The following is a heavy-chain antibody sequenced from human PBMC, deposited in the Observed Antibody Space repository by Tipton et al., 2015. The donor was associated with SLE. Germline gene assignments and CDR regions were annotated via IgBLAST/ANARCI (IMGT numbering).Heavy chain of an antibody. Sequence: TLSLTCTVSGGSISTYYWNCFRQPPGKGLEWVGYIYYSGITYYNPSLKSRVSISVDTTKNQFSLRLTSVTAADTAVYYCARDRFWNGYLEYWGQGALVSVSS. D-gene: IGHD3-3*01. CDR1: GGSISTYY. CDR2: IYYSGIT. CDR3: ARDRFWNGYLEY. J-gene: IGHJ4*02. V-gene: IGHV4-59*01.